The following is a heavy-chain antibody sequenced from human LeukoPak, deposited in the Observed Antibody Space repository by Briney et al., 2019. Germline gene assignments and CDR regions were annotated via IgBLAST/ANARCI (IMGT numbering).Heavy chain of an antibody. CDR1: GGSISSSNW. CDR3: ARTIDTTSSLWGFDP. D-gene: IGHD2-2*01. J-gene: IGHJ5*02. V-gene: IGHV4-39*01. CDR2: IYYSGST. Sequence: SETLSLTCAVSGGSISSSNWWSWVRQPPGRGLEWIGSIYYSGSTYYNPSLKSRVTISVDTSKNQFSLKLSSVTAADTAVYYCARTIDTTSSLWGFDPWGQGTLVTVSS.